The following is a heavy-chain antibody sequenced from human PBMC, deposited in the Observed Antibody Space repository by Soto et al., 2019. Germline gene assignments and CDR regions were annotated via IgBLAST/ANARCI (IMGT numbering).Heavy chain of an antibody. J-gene: IGHJ3*02. V-gene: IGHV1-46*01. CDR3: ARDSGHYYRSDAFDK. CDR1: GYTFTASY. Sequence: QVQLVQSGAEVKKPGASAKVSCKASGYTFTASYMHWVRQAPGQGLEWMGIIDPSGGSTSYSQKFQGRVTMTRDTSTSTVYMELNSLRSEDTAVFYCARDSGHYYRSDAFDKWGQGTMVTVSS. CDR2: IDPSGGST. D-gene: IGHD1-26*01.